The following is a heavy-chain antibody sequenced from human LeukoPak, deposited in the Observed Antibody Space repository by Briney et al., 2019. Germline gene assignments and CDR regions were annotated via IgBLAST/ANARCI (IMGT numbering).Heavy chain of an antibody. D-gene: IGHD5-18*01. CDR2: ISYDGSNK. CDR1: GFTFSSYA. J-gene: IGHJ6*02. Sequence: GRSLRLSCAASGFTFSSYAMHWVRQAPGKGLEWVAVISYDGSNKYYADSVKGRFTISRDNPKNTLYLQMNSLRAEDTAVYYCARAQVDTAMAGYYYGMDVWGQGTTVTVSS. CDR3: ARAQVDTAMAGYYYGMDV. V-gene: IGHV3-30-3*01.